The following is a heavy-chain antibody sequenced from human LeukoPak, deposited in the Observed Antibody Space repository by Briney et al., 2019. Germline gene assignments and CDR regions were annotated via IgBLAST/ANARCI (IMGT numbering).Heavy chain of an antibody. CDR2: IKQDGSEK. D-gene: IGHD4-11*01. CDR3: TRVEETATTAAIIRKYSYYYYYMDV. Sequence: GGSLRLSCAASGFTFSTYRMSWVRQAPGKGLEWVANIKQDGSEKHYVDSVKGRFTISRDNAKNSLYLQMSSVRAEDTAVYYCTRVEETATTAAIIRKYSYYYYYMDVWGKGNTVTVSS. J-gene: IGHJ6*03. CDR1: GFTFSTYR. V-gene: IGHV3-7*01.